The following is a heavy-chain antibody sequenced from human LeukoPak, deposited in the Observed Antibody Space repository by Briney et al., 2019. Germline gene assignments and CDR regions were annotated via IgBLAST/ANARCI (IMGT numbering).Heavy chain of an antibody. V-gene: IGHV4-61*01. J-gene: IGHJ4*02. CDR3: ARDDGRNYFDY. CDR1: GGSVSSGSYY. CDR2: IYYSGST. Sequence: SETLSLTCTVSGGSVSSGSYYWSWIRQPPGKGLEWIGYIYYSGSTNYNPSLKSRVTISVDTSKNQFSLKLSSVTAADTAVYYCARDDGRNYFDYWGQGTLVTVSS.